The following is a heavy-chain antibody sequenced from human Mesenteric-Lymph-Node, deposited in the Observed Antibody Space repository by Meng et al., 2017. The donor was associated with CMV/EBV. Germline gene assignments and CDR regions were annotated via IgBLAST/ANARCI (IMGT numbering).Heavy chain of an antibody. Sequence: SETLSLTCAVYGGSFSGYYWSWIRQPPGKGLEWIGEINHSGSTNYNPSLKSRVTISVDTSKNQFSLKLSSVTAADTAVYYCARGYSSSSFVYYYYGMDVWGQGTTVTVSS. CDR1: GGSFSGYY. CDR2: INHSGST. CDR3: ARGYSSSSFVYYYYGMDV. J-gene: IGHJ6*02. D-gene: IGHD6-6*01. V-gene: IGHV4-34*01.